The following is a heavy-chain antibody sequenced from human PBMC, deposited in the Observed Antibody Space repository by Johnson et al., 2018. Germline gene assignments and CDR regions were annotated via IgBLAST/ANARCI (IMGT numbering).Heavy chain of an antibody. D-gene: IGHD2-8*01. J-gene: IGHJ6*03. CDR3: AKKYCTSGVCFSGGDYMDA. V-gene: IGHV3-30*18. CDR1: GFAFKYYG. Sequence: QVQLVQSGGGVVQPGRSLRLSCAASGFAFKYYGMNWVRQAPGKGLEWVTGISNDGRRKYYVESVKGRFNISRDNSKDMRWLQMNSLRPDDTAVYYCAKKYCTSGVCFSGGDYMDAWGKGTTVTVSS. CDR2: ISNDGRRK.